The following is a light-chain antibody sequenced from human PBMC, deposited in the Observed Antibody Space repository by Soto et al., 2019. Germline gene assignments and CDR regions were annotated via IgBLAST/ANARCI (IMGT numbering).Light chain of an antibody. V-gene: IGKV3-15*01. Sequence: EIVMTQSPATLSVSPGERATLSCRASQSVSSTLAWYQQKPGQAPRLLIYGASTRATDIPARFSGSGSGTEFTLTISSRQSEDFAVYYCQQYYNWPRTFGQGTKVEIK. CDR1: QSVSST. CDR2: GAS. CDR3: QQYYNWPRT. J-gene: IGKJ1*01.